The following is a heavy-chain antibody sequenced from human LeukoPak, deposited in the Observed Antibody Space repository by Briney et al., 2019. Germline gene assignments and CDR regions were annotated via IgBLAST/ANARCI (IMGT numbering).Heavy chain of an antibody. CDR1: GGSISSGGYS. J-gene: IGHJ2*01. CDR2: IYHSGST. D-gene: IGHD4-17*01. Sequence: SQTLSLTCAVSGGSISSGGYSWSWIRQPPGKGLEWIGYIYHSGSTYYNPSLKSRVTISVDRSKNQFSLKLSSVTAADTAVYYCARGDIGSGDSGGFDLWGRGTLVTVSS. V-gene: IGHV4-30-2*01. CDR3: ARGDIGSGDSGGFDL.